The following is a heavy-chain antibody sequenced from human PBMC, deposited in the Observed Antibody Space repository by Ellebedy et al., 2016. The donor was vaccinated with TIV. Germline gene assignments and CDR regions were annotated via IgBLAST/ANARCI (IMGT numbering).Heavy chain of an antibody. Sequence: ASVKVSCXASGYTFTSYGISWVRQAPGQGLEWMGWISAYNGNTNYAQKLQGRVTMTTDTSTSTAYMELRSLRSDDTAVYYCARDRIQLWLKEDPFDYWGQGTLVTVSS. J-gene: IGHJ4*02. CDR1: GYTFTSYG. CDR2: ISAYNGNT. D-gene: IGHD5-18*01. CDR3: ARDRIQLWLKEDPFDY. V-gene: IGHV1-18*01.